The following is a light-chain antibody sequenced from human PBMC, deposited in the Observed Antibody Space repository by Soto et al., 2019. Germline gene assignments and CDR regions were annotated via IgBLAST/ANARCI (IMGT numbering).Light chain of an antibody. CDR3: QQRSSWPIT. CDR2: DAS. J-gene: IGKJ5*01. Sequence: EIVLTQSPATLSLSPGERATLSCRASQSVSRYLAWYQQKPGQAPRLLIYDASNRATGIPARFVGSGSGTDFSLTINSLETEDFAIYYCQQRSSWPITFGQGTRLDIK. CDR1: QSVSRY. V-gene: IGKV3-11*01.